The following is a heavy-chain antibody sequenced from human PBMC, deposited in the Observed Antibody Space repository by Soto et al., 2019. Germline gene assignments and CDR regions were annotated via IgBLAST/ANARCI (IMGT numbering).Heavy chain of an antibody. D-gene: IGHD3-9*01. J-gene: IGHJ4*02. Sequence: EVQLSQSGGGLVRPGESLRLSCAGAGFSFAGYAVAWVRQTPGQGLEWVSSISGGGGSTYYADSVKGRFSISRDNSAVYLQMSRLRAEDTAVYYCAKPESFNGYYNAFDYWGRGAQVTVSS. CDR1: GFSFAGYA. V-gene: IGHV3-23*01. CDR3: AKPESFNGYYNAFDY. CDR2: ISGGGGST.